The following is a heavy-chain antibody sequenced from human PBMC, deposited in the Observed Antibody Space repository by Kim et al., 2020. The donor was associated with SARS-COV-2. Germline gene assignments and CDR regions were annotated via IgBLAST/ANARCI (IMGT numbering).Heavy chain of an antibody. Sequence: GGSLRLSCEASGFTFSDYGMHWVRQAPGKGLEWLTVIWYDGTKEYYADSVKGRFTISRDNSKNTLYLQMNSLRAEDTAVYYCARDTSSWYTLNGMDVWGPGTTVTVSS. CDR3: ARDTSSWYTLNGMDV. D-gene: IGHD6-13*01. V-gene: IGHV3-33*01. CDR1: GFTFSDYG. J-gene: IGHJ6*02. CDR2: IWYDGTKE.